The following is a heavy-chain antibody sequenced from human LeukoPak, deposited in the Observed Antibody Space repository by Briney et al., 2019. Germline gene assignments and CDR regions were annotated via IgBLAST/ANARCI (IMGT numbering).Heavy chain of an antibody. D-gene: IGHD6-6*01. CDR2: FKSKTDGGAT. Sequence: PGGSLRLSCAGSGFPFSKAWMSWVRQAPGEELEWLGRFKSKTDGGATDYAAPVKGRFSLSRDDSKNTLYLQMNSLKIEGTAVYYCTSDRGIAARPLFDLWGQGTLVTVSS. CDR3: TSDRGIAARPLFDL. CDR1: GFPFSKAW. J-gene: IGHJ4*02. V-gene: IGHV3-15*01.